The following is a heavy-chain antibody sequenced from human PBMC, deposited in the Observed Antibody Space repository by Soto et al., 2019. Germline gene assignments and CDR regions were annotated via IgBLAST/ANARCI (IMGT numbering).Heavy chain of an antibody. J-gene: IGHJ4*02. Sequence: GGSLRLSCAASGFTFSSYGMHWVRQAPGKGLEWVAVISYDGSNKYYADSVKGRFTISRDNSKNTLYLQMNSLRAEDTAVYYCAKDLQPDLRYFDWSTADYWGQGTLVTVSS. CDR2: ISYDGSNK. V-gene: IGHV3-30*18. D-gene: IGHD3-9*01. CDR1: GFTFSSYG. CDR3: AKDLQPDLRYFDWSTADY.